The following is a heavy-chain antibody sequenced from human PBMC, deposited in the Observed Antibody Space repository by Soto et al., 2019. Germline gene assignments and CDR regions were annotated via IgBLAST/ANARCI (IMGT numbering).Heavy chain of an antibody. CDR3: AAGKSSGTYLYYYYYGMGV. J-gene: IGHJ6*02. V-gene: IGHV1-58*01. Sequence: ASVKVSCKASGFTFTSSAVQWVRQARGQRLEWIGWIVVGSGDTNYAQNSQERLTITRDMSTGTAYMELSSLRSEDTAVYFCAAGKSSGTYLYYYYYGMGVWGQGTTVTVSS. CDR2: IVVGSGDT. D-gene: IGHD1-26*01. CDR1: GFTFTSSA.